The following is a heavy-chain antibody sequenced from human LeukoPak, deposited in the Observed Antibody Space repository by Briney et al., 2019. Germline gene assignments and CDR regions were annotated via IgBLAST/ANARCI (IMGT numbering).Heavy chain of an antibody. CDR3: ARPQLYGSGSYPYYYYYGMDV. D-gene: IGHD3-10*01. Sequence: PSVNVSCKVSGGTFSSYAISWVRQAPGQGREWMGGIIPIFGTANYAQKFQGRVTITADESTSTAYMELSSLRSEDTAVYYCARPQLYGSGSYPYYYYYGMDVWGKGTTVTVSS. CDR2: IIPIFGTA. J-gene: IGHJ6*04. V-gene: IGHV1-69*13. CDR1: GGTFSSYA.